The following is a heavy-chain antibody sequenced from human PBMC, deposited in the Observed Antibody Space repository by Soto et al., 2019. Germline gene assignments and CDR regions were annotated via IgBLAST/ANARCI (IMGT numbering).Heavy chain of an antibody. J-gene: IGHJ5*02. V-gene: IGHV3-23*01. CDR2: ISGSGGST. CDR1: GFTFSSYA. Sequence: GGSLRLSCAASGFTFSSYAMSWVRQAPGKGLEWVSAISGSGGSTYYADSVKGRFTISRENSKNTPNLQMNSLRAEDTAVYYCAQAGGDYPYNWFDPWGQGTLVTVSS. D-gene: IGHD4-17*01. CDR3: AQAGGDYPYNWFDP.